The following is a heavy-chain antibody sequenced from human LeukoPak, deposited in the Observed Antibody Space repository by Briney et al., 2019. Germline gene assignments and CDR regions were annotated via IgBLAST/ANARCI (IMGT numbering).Heavy chain of an antibody. CDR1: GGPISSGGYY. V-gene: IGHV4-30-2*01. J-gene: IGHJ6*02. CDR3: ARGGYYYFGMDV. Sequence: PSQTLSLTCTVSGGPISSGGYYWSWIRQPPGKGLEWIGYIYHSGSTYYNPSLKSRVTISVDRSKNQFSLKLSSVTAADTAVYYCARGGYYYFGMDVWGQGTTVTVSS. CDR2: IYHSGST.